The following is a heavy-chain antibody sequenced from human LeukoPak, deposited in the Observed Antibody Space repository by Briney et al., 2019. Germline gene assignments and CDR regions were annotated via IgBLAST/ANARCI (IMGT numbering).Heavy chain of an antibody. J-gene: IGHJ6*02. Sequence: ASVKVSCKASGYTFTSYAMHWVRQAPGQRLEWMGWINAGNGNTRYSQKFQGRVTITRDTSASTAYMELSSLRSEDTAVYYCARGRIAAAGTSTGAYGMDVWGQGTTVTVSS. CDR2: INAGNGNT. CDR3: ARGRIAAAGTSTGAYGMDV. CDR1: GYTFTSYA. V-gene: IGHV1-3*01. D-gene: IGHD6-13*01.